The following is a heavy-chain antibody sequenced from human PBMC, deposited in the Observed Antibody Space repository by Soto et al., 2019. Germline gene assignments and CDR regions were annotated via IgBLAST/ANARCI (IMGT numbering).Heavy chain of an antibody. CDR3: ARDSRITIFGALDFDY. Sequence: ASVKVSCKASGYTFTSYAMHWVRQAPGQRLEWMGWINAGNGNTKYSQKFQGRVTITRGTSASTAYMELSSLRSEDTAVYYCARDSRITIFGALDFDYWGQGTLVTVSS. CDR2: INAGNGNT. D-gene: IGHD3-3*01. CDR1: GYTFTSYA. J-gene: IGHJ4*02. V-gene: IGHV1-3*01.